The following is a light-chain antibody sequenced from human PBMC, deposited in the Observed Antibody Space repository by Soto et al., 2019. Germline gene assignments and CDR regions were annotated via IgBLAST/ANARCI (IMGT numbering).Light chain of an antibody. CDR2: AAS. J-gene: IGKJ5*01. Sequence: DIQMTQSPSSLSASVGDRVTITCRASQGISNYLAWYQQKPGKVPNLLTYAASSLQSGVPSRFSGSGSGADFTLTISGLQPEDVATYYCQKYNSPPPITFGQGTRLEIK. CDR1: QGISNY. V-gene: IGKV1-27*01. CDR3: QKYNSPPPIT.